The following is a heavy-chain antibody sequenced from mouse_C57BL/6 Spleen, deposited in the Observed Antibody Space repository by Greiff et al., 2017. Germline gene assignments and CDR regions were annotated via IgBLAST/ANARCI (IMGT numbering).Heavy chain of an antibody. CDR2: ISDGGSYT. D-gene: IGHD1-1*01. CDR3: ARDLLRSDYFDY. V-gene: IGHV5-4*01. J-gene: IGHJ2*01. CDR1: GFTFSSYA. Sequence: EVKLVESGGGLVKPGGSLKLSCAASGFTFSSYAMSWVSQTPEKRLEWVATISDGGSYTYYPDNVKGRFTISRDNAKNNLYLQMSHLKSEDTAMYYCARDLLRSDYFDYWGQGTTRTVSS.